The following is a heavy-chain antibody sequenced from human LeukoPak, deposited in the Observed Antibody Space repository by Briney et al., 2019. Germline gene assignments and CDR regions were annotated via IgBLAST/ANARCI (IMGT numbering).Heavy chain of an antibody. Sequence: PGGSLRLSCAASGFTFSSYEMNWVRQAPGEGREWVSYISSSGSTIYYADSVEGRFTISRDNAKNSLYLQMNSLRAEDTAVYYCAELGITMIGGVWGKGTTVTISS. CDR3: AELGITMIGGV. CDR1: GFTFSSYE. D-gene: IGHD3-10*02. CDR2: ISSSGSTI. V-gene: IGHV3-48*03. J-gene: IGHJ6*04.